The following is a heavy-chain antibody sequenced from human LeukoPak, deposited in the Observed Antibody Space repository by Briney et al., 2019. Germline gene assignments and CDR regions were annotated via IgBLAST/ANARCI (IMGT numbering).Heavy chain of an antibody. J-gene: IGHJ4*02. CDR1: GYTVTELS. CDR2: FHPEDGET. D-gene: IGHD5-18*01. V-gene: IGHV1-24*01. CDR3: ARAYTAMILDY. Sequence: RASVKVSCKVSGYTVTELSMHWVRQSPGKGLEWMGGFHPEDGETIYAQKFQGRVTMTEDTSTDTAYMELSSLRSEDTAVYYCARAYTAMILDYWGQGALVTVSS.